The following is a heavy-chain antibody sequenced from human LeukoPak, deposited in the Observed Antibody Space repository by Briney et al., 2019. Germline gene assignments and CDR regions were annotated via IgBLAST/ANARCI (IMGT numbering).Heavy chain of an antibody. D-gene: IGHD3-3*01. J-gene: IGHJ5*02. CDR3: ARAQEVLRFSEWLTDWFDP. CDR1: GFTFSSYS. Sequence: GGSLRLSCAASGFTFSSYSMNWVRQAPGKGLEWVSSISSGSSYIYYADSVKGRFTISRDNAKNSLYLQMNSLRADDTAVYYCARAQEVLRFSEWLTDWFDPWGQGTLVTVSS. V-gene: IGHV3-21*01. CDR2: ISSGSSYI.